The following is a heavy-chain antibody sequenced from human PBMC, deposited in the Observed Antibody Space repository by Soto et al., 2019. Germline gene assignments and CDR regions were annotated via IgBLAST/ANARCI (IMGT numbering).Heavy chain of an antibody. D-gene: IGHD3-10*01. V-gene: IGHV1-69*02. CDR2: VNPILSMS. CDR1: GDTFNFYS. Sequence: QVQLVQSGAEVKRPGSSVKVSCKASGDTFNFYSINWVRQAPGVGLEWVGRVNPILSMSNYAQRFQGRVTMTADKSTCTAYMELRSLRSEDTAIYYCASSYGSGYRAFDYWGQGALVTVSS. CDR3: ASSYGSGYRAFDY. J-gene: IGHJ4*02.